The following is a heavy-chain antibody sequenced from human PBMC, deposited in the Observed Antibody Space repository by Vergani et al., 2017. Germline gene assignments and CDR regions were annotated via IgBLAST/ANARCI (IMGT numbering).Heavy chain of an antibody. CDR1: GFTFSSYE. CDR3: ARDGAVVAAGAYYYYGMDV. J-gene: IGHJ6*02. D-gene: IGHD2-15*01. CDR2: ISSSGSTI. Sequence: EVQLVESGGGLVQPGGSLRLSCAASGFTFSSYEMNWVRQAPGKGLEWVSYISSSGSTIYYADSVKGRFTISSDNAKNSLYLQMNSLRAEDTAVYYCARDGAVVAAGAYYYYGMDVWGQGTTVTVSS. V-gene: IGHV3-48*03.